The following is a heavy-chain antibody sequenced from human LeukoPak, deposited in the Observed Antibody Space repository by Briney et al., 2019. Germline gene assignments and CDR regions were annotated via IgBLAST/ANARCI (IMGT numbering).Heavy chain of an antibody. V-gene: IGHV4-4*07. CDR1: GGSIGIYY. CDR2: IFTSGIA. CDR3: AREISGTYYNPLGYMDV. Sequence: SETLSLTCTVSGGSIGIYYWNWIRQPAGKGLEWIGRIFTSGIANYNPSLKSRVTMSVDTSKNQFSLNLSSVTAADKAVYYCAREISGTYYNPLGYMDVWGQGTTVTVSS. J-gene: IGHJ6*03. D-gene: IGHD3-10*01.